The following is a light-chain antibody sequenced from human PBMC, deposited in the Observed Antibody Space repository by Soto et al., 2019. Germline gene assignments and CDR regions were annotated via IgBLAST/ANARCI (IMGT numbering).Light chain of an antibody. J-gene: IGLJ1*01. CDR3: CSYTSSSTYV. Sequence: QSALTQPASVSGSPGQLVTISCTGTSSDVGAYNYVSWYQQHPGKAPQLMISDVTSRPSGVSIRFSGSKSGNTASLTISGLQAEDEADYYCCSYTSSSTYVFGTGTKLTVL. CDR2: DVT. V-gene: IGLV2-14*01. CDR1: SSDVGAYNY.